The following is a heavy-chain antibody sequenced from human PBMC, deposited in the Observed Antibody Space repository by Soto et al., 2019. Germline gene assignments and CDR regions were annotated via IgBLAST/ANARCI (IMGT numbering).Heavy chain of an antibody. Sequence: QLVESGGGLVQPGGSLRLSCAASGFTFSSYAMNWVRQAPGKGLEWVSYITSGTSTIYYADSVKGRFTISRDNAKNSVYLHMNSLRDEDTAVYYCARVRGQLVTNDFWGQGTLVTVSS. CDR1: GFTFSSYA. J-gene: IGHJ4*02. CDR3: ARVRGQLVTNDF. D-gene: IGHD6-6*01. V-gene: IGHV3-48*02. CDR2: ITSGTSTI.